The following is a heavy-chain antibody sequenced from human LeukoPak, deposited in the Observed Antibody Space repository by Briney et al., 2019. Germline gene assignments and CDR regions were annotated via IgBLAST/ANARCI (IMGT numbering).Heavy chain of an antibody. D-gene: IGHD6-13*01. Sequence: SETLSLTCGVSGGSVINTNWWTWVRQPPGKGLEWLGYMHYSGTTNYNPALKSRVTISVDTSKNQFSLKLSSVTAADTAVYYCAATDIAAAGTWLDPWGQGTLVTVSS. J-gene: IGHJ5*02. V-gene: IGHV4-59*02. CDR3: AATDIAAAGTWLDP. CDR2: MHYSGTT. CDR1: GGSVINTNW.